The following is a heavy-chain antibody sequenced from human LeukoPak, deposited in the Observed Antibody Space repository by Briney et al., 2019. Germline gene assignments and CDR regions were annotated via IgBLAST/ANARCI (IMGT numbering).Heavy chain of an antibody. J-gene: IGHJ2*01. CDR2: ISTSSLYI. V-gene: IGHV3-21*01. CDR3: ARAAYSSTWYSRYFDL. Sequence: GGSLRLSCAASGFTFSRYNMNWVRQAPGKGLGWVSSISTSSLYIYYADSVKGRFTVSRDNAKNSLYLQMNSLRAGDTAVYYCARAAYSSTWYSRYFDLWGRGTLVTVSS. CDR1: GFTFSRYN. D-gene: IGHD6-13*01.